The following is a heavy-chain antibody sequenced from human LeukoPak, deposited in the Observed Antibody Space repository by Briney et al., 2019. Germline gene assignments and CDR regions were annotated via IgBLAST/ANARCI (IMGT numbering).Heavy chain of an antibody. CDR1: GFTFSSYA. D-gene: IGHD3-9*01. J-gene: IGHJ4*02. CDR2: ISYDGSNK. CDR3: ARDILTGYYWNHFDY. V-gene: IGHV3-30*01. Sequence: PGRSLRLSSAASGFTFSSYAMHWVRQAPGKGLEWVAVISYDGSNKYYADSVKGRFTISRDNSKNTLYLQMNSLRAEDTAVYYCARDILTGYYWNHFDYWGQGTLVTVSS.